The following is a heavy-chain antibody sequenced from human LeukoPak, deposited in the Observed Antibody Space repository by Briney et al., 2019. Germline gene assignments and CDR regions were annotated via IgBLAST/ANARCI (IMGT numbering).Heavy chain of an antibody. D-gene: IGHD4-17*01. CDR3: ASGSSTVKYYYGIDV. CDR2: MYYSGST. Sequence: SETLSLTCTVSGGSIRSYYWSWIRQPPGKGLEWVGYMYYSGSTNYNPSLKNRVSISVDTSKNQFSLKLSSVTAADTAVYYCASGSSTVKYYYGIDVWGRGTTVTVSS. J-gene: IGHJ6*02. CDR1: GGSIRSYY. V-gene: IGHV4-59*01.